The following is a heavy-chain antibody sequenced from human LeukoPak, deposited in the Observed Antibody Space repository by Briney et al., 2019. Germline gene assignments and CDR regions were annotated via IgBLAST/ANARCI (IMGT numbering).Heavy chain of an antibody. CDR3: ATYSSGWYLFDY. Sequence: ASVKVSCKASGYTFTSYGISWVRQAPGQGLEWMGWISAYNGNTNYAQKLQGRVTMTTDTSTSTAYMELRSLRSDDTAVYYCATYSSGWYLFDYWGQGTLVTVSS. CDR2: ISAYNGNT. J-gene: IGHJ4*02. V-gene: IGHV1-18*01. CDR1: GYTFTSYG. D-gene: IGHD6-19*01.